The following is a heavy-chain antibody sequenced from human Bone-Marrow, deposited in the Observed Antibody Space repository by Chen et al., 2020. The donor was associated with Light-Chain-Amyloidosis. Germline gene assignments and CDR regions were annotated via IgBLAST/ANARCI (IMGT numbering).Heavy chain of an antibody. CDR3: ARRLTVAATGTDY. Sequence: QVQLVQSGAEETKTGASVKVSCKTSGYTFISHGISWVRQAPGQGLEWIGWINAYKGTTNYAQKFEGRVTMTTDTTTFTAYMELRGLRSDDTAVYYCARRLTVAATGTDYWGQGTLVTVSS. V-gene: IGHV1-18*01. CDR2: INAYKGTT. D-gene: IGHD6-19*01. J-gene: IGHJ4*02. CDR1: GYTFISHG.